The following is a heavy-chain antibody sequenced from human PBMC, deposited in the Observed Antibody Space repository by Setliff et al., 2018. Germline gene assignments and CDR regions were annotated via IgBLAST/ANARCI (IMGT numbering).Heavy chain of an antibody. Sequence: GGSLRLSCAASGFIFSTYWMSWVRQAPGKGLEWVANIKQDGSDKYYVDSVKGRFTISRDNAKNSLYLQMNSLRAEDTAVYYCARDDGILYDSSGYPDYWGQGTLVTVSS. J-gene: IGHJ4*02. V-gene: IGHV3-7*01. CDR2: IKQDGSDK. CDR1: GFIFSTYW. CDR3: ARDDGILYDSSGYPDY. D-gene: IGHD3-22*01.